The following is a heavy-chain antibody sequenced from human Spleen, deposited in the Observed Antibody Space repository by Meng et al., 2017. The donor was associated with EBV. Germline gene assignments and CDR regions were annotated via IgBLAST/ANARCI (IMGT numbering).Heavy chain of an antibody. CDR1: GYTFTSYA. V-gene: IGHV1-3*01. Sequence: QVQLLQSGDEVKKPGASVKVSCEASGYTFTSYAMHWVRQAPGQRLEWMGWINVGNGDTKYSQKFHGRVTITRDTSATTAYMELSSLTSEDTAVYYCARDSSGDSRRFDPWGQGTLVTVPS. J-gene: IGHJ5*02. CDR3: ARDSSGDSRRFDP. D-gene: IGHD6-19*01. CDR2: INVGNGDT.